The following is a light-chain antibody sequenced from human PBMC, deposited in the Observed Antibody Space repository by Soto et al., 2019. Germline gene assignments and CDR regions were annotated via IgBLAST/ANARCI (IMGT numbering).Light chain of an antibody. Sequence: EIVLTQSPATLSLSPGERATLSCRASQSISSYLGWYQQKPGQAPRLLIYDASNRAAGIPARFSGSGSGTDFTLTISSLEPDDFAVYYCQQRSKWPLTFGGGTKVEIK. CDR1: QSISSY. J-gene: IGKJ4*01. V-gene: IGKV3-11*01. CDR3: QQRSKWPLT. CDR2: DAS.